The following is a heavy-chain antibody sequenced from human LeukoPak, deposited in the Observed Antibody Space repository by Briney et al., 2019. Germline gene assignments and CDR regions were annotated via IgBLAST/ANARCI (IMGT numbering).Heavy chain of an antibody. V-gene: IGHV4-59*12. Sequence: SETLSLTCTVSGGSISNDYWSWVRQPPGKGLEWIGYIYYTGSTNYKSSLKSRVTISVDTSKNQFSLKLSSVTAADTAVYYCARVRRYSSSWYPDYWGQGTLVTVSS. J-gene: IGHJ4*02. D-gene: IGHD6-13*01. CDR2: IYYTGST. CDR3: ARVRRYSSSWYPDY. CDR1: GGSISNDY.